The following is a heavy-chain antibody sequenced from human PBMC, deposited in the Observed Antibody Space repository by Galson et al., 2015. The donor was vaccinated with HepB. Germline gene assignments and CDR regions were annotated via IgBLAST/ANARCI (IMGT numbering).Heavy chain of an antibody. CDR3: ARDAPFDSSGWTNWFDP. CDR1: GFTFSRYG. D-gene: IGHD6-19*01. CDR2: IWFDGSAT. V-gene: IGHV3-33*01. Sequence: SLRLSCAASGFTFSRYGMHWVRQAPGKGLERVAAIWFDGSATFYRDSVKGRFSISRDDSKNILYLQMNSLRAEDTAVYSCARDAPFDSSGWTNWFDPWGQGTLVTVSS. J-gene: IGHJ5*02.